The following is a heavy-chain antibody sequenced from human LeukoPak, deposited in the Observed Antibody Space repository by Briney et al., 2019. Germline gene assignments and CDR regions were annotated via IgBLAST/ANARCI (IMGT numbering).Heavy chain of an antibody. CDR2: IIPILGIA. J-gene: IGHJ4*02. CDR1: GGTFSSYA. V-gene: IGHV1-69*04. Sequence: VASVKVSCKASGGTFSSYAISWVRQAPGQGFEWMGRIIPILGIANYAQKFQGRVTITADKSTSTAYMELSSLRSEDTAVYYCARGDKTYYYDSSGYSTTNDYWGQGTLVTVSS. CDR3: ARGDKTYYYDSSGYSTTNDY. D-gene: IGHD3-22*01.